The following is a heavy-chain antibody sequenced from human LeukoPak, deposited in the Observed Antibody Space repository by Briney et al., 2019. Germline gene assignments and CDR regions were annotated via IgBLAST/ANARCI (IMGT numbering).Heavy chain of an antibody. CDR1: GFTFSRYW. CDR2: IKQDGREK. CDR3: ARGHGDYDY. Sequence: PGGSLRLFXAASGFTFSRYWMSWVRQAPGKGLEWVANIKQDGREKYYVDSVKGRFTISRDNAKNSLYLQMNSLRAEDTAVYYCARGHGDYDYWGQGTLVTVSS. D-gene: IGHD4-17*01. V-gene: IGHV3-7*01. J-gene: IGHJ4*02.